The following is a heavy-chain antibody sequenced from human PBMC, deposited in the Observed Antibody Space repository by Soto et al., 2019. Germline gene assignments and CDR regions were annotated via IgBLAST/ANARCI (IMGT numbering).Heavy chain of an antibody. CDR3: ARDSVRSPDAFDI. D-gene: IGHD6-6*01. CDR2: IKQDGSEK. J-gene: IGHJ3*02. CDR1: GFTFSSYW. V-gene: IGHV3-7*01. Sequence: GGSLRLSCAASGFTFSSYWMSWVRQAPGKGLEWVANIKQDGSEKYYVDSVKGRFTISRDNAKNSLYLQMNSLRAEDTAVYYCARDSVRSPDAFDIWGQGTMVTVSS.